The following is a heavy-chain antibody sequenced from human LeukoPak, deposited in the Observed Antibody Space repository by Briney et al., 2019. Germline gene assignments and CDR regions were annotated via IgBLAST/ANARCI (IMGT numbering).Heavy chain of an antibody. CDR1: GGSISSSSYY. CDR2: IYYSGST. D-gene: IGHD6-6*01. CDR3: ASPYSSSYYFDY. J-gene: IGHJ4*02. V-gene: IGHV4-39*01. Sequence: PSETLSLTCTVSGGSISSSSYYWGWIRQPPGKGREWIGSIYYSGSTYYNPSLKSRVTISVDTSKNQFSLKLSPVTAADTAVYYCASPYSSSYYFDYWGQGTLVTVSS.